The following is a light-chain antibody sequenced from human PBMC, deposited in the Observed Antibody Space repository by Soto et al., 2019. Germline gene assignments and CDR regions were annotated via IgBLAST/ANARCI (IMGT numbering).Light chain of an antibody. CDR2: EVI. V-gene: IGLV2-14*01. CDR3: SSHTTSGSLV. CDR1: SSDVGGYDF. J-gene: IGLJ3*02. Sequence: QSALTQPASVSGSPGQSITISCTGTSSDVGGYDFVSWYQHHPGKAPKLMIYEVIHRPSGVSNRFSGFNSGNTASLTISGLQAEDEADYHCSSHTTSGSLVFGGGTQLTVL.